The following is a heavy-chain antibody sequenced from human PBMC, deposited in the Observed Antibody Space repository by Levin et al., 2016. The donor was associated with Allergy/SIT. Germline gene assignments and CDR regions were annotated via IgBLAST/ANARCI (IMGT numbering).Heavy chain of an antibody. Sequence: ASVKVSCKASGYTFTSYGISWVRQAPGQGLEWMGWISAYNGNTNYAQKFQGRVTMTRDTSTSTVYMELSSLRSEDTAVYYCARLPGDGGSYWFSAWGQGTLVTVSS. CDR2: ISAYNGNT. V-gene: IGHV1-18*01. CDR1: GYTFTSYG. CDR3: ARLPGDGGSYWFSA. D-gene: IGHD3-10*01. J-gene: IGHJ5*02.